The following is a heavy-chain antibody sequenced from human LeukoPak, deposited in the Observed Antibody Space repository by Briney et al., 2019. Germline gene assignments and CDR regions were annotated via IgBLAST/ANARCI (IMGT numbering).Heavy chain of an antibody. D-gene: IGHD3-22*01. CDR3: ARERHYYDSSGYYFDY. Sequence: SVKVSCKASGGTFSSYTISWVRQAPGQGLEWMGRIIPILGIANYAQKFQGRVTITADKSTSTAYMELSSLRSEDTAVYYCARERHYYDSSGYYFDYWGQGTLVTVSS. CDR1: GGTFSSYT. J-gene: IGHJ4*02. CDR2: IIPILGIA. V-gene: IGHV1-69*04.